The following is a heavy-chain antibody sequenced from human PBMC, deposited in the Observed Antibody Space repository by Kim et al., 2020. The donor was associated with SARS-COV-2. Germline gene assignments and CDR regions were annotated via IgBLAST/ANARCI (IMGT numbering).Heavy chain of an antibody. V-gene: IGHV3-30*04. Sequence: GGSLRLSCAASGFTFSSYAMHWVRQAPGKGLEWVAVISYDGSNKYYADSVKGRFTISRDNSKNTLYLQMNSLRAEDTAVYYCARDGRRWLVAFDYWGQGTLVTVSS. J-gene: IGHJ4*02. CDR1: GFTFSSYA. D-gene: IGHD6-19*01. CDR3: ARDGRRWLVAFDY. CDR2: ISYDGSNK.